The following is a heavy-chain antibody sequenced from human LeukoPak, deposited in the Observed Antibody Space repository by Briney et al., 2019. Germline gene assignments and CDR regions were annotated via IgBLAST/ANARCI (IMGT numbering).Heavy chain of an antibody. D-gene: IGHD3-10*01. CDR1: GFTCSTYV. J-gene: IGHJ5*02. CDR2: ILHNGDST. CDR3: ARDQYGSGSPLFDP. Sequence: GGSLRLSCAASGFTCSTYVMSWVRQAPGKGLEWLSLILHNGDSTYYADSVKGRFTISRDNSKNTLYLQMNSLRAEDTAVYYCARDQYGSGSPLFDPWGQGTLVTVSS. V-gene: IGHV3-23*01.